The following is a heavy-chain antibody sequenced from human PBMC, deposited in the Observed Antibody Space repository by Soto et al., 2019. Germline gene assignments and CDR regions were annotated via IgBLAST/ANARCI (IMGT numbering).Heavy chain of an antibody. V-gene: IGHV4-34*01. CDR2: ITHGGST. CDR1: SGSFSGYY. D-gene: IGHD3-3*01. Sequence: PSETLSLTCAVYSGSFSGYYYSWIRQSPGKGLEWIGEITHGGSTTYSPSLKSRVTMSLDTSKNQFSLNMTSMTAADTAVYYCARGRLFLTTSGLAITYFDYWGQGTLVTVSS. CDR3: ARGRLFLTTSGLAITYFDY. J-gene: IGHJ4*02.